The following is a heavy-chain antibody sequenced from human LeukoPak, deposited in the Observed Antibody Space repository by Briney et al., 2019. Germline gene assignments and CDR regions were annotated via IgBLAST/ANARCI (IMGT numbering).Heavy chain of an antibody. V-gene: IGHV3-7*01. CDR1: GFGFRNYW. Sequence: GGSLRPSCAASGFGFRNYWMSWVRQAPGKGLEWVANMNEDGSEKNYVDSVKGRFTISRDNAQYSLYLQMNSLRAEDTAVYYCARDRGYSNFDYWGQGTLLTVSS. CDR3: ARDRGYSNFDY. D-gene: IGHD4-11*01. CDR2: MNEDGSEK. J-gene: IGHJ4*02.